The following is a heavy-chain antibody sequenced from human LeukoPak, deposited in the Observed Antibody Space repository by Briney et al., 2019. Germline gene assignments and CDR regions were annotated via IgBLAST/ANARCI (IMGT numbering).Heavy chain of an antibody. CDR3: ARVRVVWWYGMDV. J-gene: IGHJ6*04. CDR1: GFTFSSYS. V-gene: IGHV3-21*01. D-gene: IGHD2-8*02. Sequence: GGSLTLSCAASGFTFSSYSMNWVRQAPGKGLEWVSSISSSSSYIYYADSVKGRFTISRDNAKNSLYLQMNSLRAEDTAVYYCARVRVVWWYGMDVWGKGTTVTVSS. CDR2: ISSSSSYI.